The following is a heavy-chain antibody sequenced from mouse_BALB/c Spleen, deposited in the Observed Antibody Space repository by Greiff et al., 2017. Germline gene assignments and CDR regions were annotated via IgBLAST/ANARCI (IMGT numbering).Heavy chain of an antibody. V-gene: IGHV1-15*01. CDR1: GYTFTDYE. Sequence: VQRVESGAELVRPGASVTLSCKASGYTFTDYEMHWVKQTPVHGLEWIGAIDPETGGTAYNQKFKGKATLTADKSSSTAYMELRSLTSEDSAVYYCTGHRGFAYWGQGTLVTVSA. CDR3: TGHRGFAY. CDR2: IDPETGGT. J-gene: IGHJ3*01.